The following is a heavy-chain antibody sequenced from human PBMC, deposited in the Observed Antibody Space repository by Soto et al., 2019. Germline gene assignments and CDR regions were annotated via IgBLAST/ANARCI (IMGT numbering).Heavy chain of an antibody. Sequence: QVQLVQSGAEVKKPGASVKVSCKASGYTFTSYGISWVRQAPGQGLEWMGWISAYNGNTNNAQKLQGRVTMTTDTSTSTAYMELRSLRSDDTAVYYSARDPTYSSSWHINGPFDYWGQGTLVTVSS. D-gene: IGHD6-13*01. J-gene: IGHJ4*02. CDR2: ISAYNGNT. CDR1: GYTFTSYG. V-gene: IGHV1-18*01. CDR3: ARDPTYSSSWHINGPFDY.